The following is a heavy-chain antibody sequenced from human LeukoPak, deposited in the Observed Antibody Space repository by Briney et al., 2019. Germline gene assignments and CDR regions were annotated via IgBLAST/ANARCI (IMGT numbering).Heavy chain of an antibody. CDR1: GFTFSSYA. CDR3: AKDQIERRITMIVALRCMDV. Sequence: QSGGSLRLSCAASGFTFSSYAMSWVRQAPGKGLEWVSAISGSGGSTYYADSVKGRFTISRDNSKNTLYLQMNSLRAEDTAVYYCAKDQIERRITMIVALRCMDVWGQGTTVTVSS. CDR2: ISGSGGST. J-gene: IGHJ6*02. D-gene: IGHD3-22*01. V-gene: IGHV3-23*01.